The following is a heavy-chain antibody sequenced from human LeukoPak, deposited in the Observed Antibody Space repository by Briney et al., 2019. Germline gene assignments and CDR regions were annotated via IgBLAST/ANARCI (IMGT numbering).Heavy chain of an antibody. V-gene: IGHV4-39*07. J-gene: IGHJ6*02. CDR3: ARDPSGYSYGLYFSYGLDV. CDR1: GGSISSSSYY. D-gene: IGHD5-18*01. CDR2: IYYSGST. Sequence: SETLSLTCTVSGGSISSSSYYWGWIRQPPGKGLEWIGSIYYSGSTYYNPSLKSRVTISVDTSKNQFSLKLSSVTAADTAVYYCARDPSGYSYGLYFSYGLDVWGQGTTVSVSS.